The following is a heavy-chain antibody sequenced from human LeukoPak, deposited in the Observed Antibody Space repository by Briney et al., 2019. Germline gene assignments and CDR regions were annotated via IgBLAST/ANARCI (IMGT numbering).Heavy chain of an antibody. CDR3: ARGGRSGSYEDDAFDI. V-gene: IGHV1-69*05. CDR2: IIPIFGTA. Sequence: ASVKVSCKASGGTFSSYAISWVRQAPGQGLEWMGGIIPIFGTANYAQKFQGRVTITTDESTSTAYMELSSLRSEDTAVYYCARGGRSGSYEDDAFDIWGQGTMVTVSS. J-gene: IGHJ3*02. CDR1: GGTFSSYA. D-gene: IGHD1-26*01.